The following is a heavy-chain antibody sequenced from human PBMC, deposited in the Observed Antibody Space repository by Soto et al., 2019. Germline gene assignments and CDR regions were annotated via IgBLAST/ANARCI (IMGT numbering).Heavy chain of an antibody. D-gene: IGHD6-13*01. CDR1: GGSISSGGYY. CDR3: ARQPPDSSSWYFDY. V-gene: IGHV4-31*03. Sequence: QVQLQESGPGLVKPSQTLSLTCTVSGGSISSGGYYWSWIRQHPGKGLEWIGYIYYSGSTYYNPSHKRRVTLSVDTSKHQFSLKLSSVTAADTAVYYCARQPPDSSSWYFDYLGQGTLVTVSS. CDR2: IYYSGST. J-gene: IGHJ4*02.